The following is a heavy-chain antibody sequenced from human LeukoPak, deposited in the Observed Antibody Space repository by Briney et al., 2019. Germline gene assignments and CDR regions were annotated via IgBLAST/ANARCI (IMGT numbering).Heavy chain of an antibody. CDR2: IWYDGSNK. J-gene: IGHJ4*02. D-gene: IGHD7-27*01. V-gene: IGHV3-33*01. CDR1: GFTFSSYG. Sequence: GRSLRLSCAASGFTFSSYGMHWVRQAPGKGLEWVAVIWYDGSNKYYADSVKGRFTISRDNSKNTLYLQMNSLRAEDTAVYYCARDRRDWGSTDYFDYWGQGTLVTVSS. CDR3: ARDRRDWGSTDYFDY.